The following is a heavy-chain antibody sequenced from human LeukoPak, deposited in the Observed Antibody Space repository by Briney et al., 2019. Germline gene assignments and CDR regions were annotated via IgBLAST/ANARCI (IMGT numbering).Heavy chain of an antibody. V-gene: IGHV1-2*02. Sequence: ASLKVSCKASGYTFTGYYMHWVRQAPGQGLEWMGWINPNSGGTNYAQKFQGRVTMTRDTSISTAYMELSRLRSDDTAVYYCARGMYSSGWYGSFDDWGQGTLVTVSS. J-gene: IGHJ5*02. CDR2: INPNSGGT. CDR3: ARGMYSSGWYGSFDD. D-gene: IGHD6-19*01. CDR1: GYTFTGYY.